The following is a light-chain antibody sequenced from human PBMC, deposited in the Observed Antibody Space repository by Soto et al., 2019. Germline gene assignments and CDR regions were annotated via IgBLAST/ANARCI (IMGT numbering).Light chain of an antibody. J-gene: IGKJ3*01. CDR3: QQYFSTPLT. V-gene: IGKV4-1*01. CDR1: QNVLYSSNNKNY. CDR2: WAS. Sequence: DFVMTQSPDSLAVSLGERATINCKSSQNVLYSSNNKNYLAWYQQKPGQPPKLLIYWASTRQSGVPDRFSGSGSGTDFSLTISSLQAEDVAVYYCQQYFSTPLTFGPATKVDS.